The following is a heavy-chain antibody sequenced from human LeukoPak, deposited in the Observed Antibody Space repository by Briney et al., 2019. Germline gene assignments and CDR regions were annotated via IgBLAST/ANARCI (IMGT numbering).Heavy chain of an antibody. J-gene: IGHJ4*02. CDR3: AKDRGTLMVVRTFAS. D-gene: IGHD3-22*01. CDR1: TFTSTNYA. Sequence: GGSLRLSCAAPTFTSTNYAMSWVRQARGKGLEGVSSISGSGSSTNYADSVKGRFTISRDNSKNTLYLQMKCLRAEDTAVYYCAKDRGTLMVVRTFASWGQGTLVTVSS. V-gene: IGHV3-23*01. CDR2: ISGSGSST.